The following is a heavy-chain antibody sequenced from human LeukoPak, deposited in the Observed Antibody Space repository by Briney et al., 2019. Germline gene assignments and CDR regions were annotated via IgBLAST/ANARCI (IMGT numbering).Heavy chain of an antibody. V-gene: IGHV1-69*04. CDR2: ILPFLGVI. D-gene: IGHD3-10*01. Sequence: ASVKVSCKAPGRTFTNYFITWVRQAPGQGLEWRGRILPFLGVINYPPKFQGRVTLTADKLTSTAYMSLGSLRSDDTAIYYCATGVYSGSQTHPADYWGQGTLVTVSS. CDR3: ATGVYSGSQTHPADY. CDR1: GRTFTNYF. J-gene: IGHJ4*02.